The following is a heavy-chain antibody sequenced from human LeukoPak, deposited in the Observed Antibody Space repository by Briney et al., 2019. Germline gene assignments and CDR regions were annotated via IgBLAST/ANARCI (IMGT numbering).Heavy chain of an antibody. Sequence: KPGGSLRLSCAASGFTFSSYSMNWVRQAPGKGLEWVSSISSSSSYIYYADSVKGRFTISRDNAKNSLYLQMNGLRAEDTAVYYCARETVAVADSGYYYYMDVWGKGTTVTVSS. J-gene: IGHJ6*03. CDR3: ARETVAVADSGYYYYMDV. CDR2: ISSSSSYI. CDR1: GFTFSSYS. V-gene: IGHV3-21*01. D-gene: IGHD6-19*01.